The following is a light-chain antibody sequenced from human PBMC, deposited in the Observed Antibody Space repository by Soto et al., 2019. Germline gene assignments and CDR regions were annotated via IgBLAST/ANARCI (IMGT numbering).Light chain of an antibody. CDR1: QSVSSSY. CDR2: GAS. CDR3: QQRTNWPLT. V-gene: IGKV3D-20*02. Sequence: EIVLTQSPGTLSLSPVERATLSCRASQSVSSSYLAWYQQKPGQAPRLLIYGASTRATSIPARFSGSGSGTDFTLTISSLEPEDFAVYYCQQRTNWPLTFGGGTKVDIK. J-gene: IGKJ4*01.